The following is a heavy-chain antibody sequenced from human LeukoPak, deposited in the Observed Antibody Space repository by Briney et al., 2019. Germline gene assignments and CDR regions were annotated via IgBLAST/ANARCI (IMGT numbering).Heavy chain of an antibody. J-gene: IGHJ3*02. V-gene: IGHV3-64*01. CDR1: GFTFSSYA. CDR3: ARGWTYYYDIGDAFDI. Sequence: PGGSLRLSCAASGFTFSSYAMHWVRQAPGKGLEYVSAISSNGGSTYYANSVKGRFTISRDNSKNTLYLQMGSLRAEDTAVYYCARGWTYYYDIGDAFDIWGQGTMVTVSS. D-gene: IGHD3-22*01. CDR2: ISSNGGST.